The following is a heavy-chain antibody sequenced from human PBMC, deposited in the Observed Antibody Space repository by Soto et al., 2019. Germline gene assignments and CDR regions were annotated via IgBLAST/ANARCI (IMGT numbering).Heavy chain of an antibody. CDR1: GFTFSSYA. V-gene: IGHV3-23*01. Sequence: EVQLLESGGGLVQPGGALRLSCAASGFTFSSYAMSWVRQAPGKGLGWVSAISGSGGNTYYADSVKGRFTISRDNSKNTLYLQMNSLRAEDTAVYYCAKAPVDYVGGSYDYWGQGTLVTVSS. CDR2: ISGSGGNT. CDR3: AKAPVDYVGGSYDY. D-gene: IGHD3-16*01. J-gene: IGHJ4*02.